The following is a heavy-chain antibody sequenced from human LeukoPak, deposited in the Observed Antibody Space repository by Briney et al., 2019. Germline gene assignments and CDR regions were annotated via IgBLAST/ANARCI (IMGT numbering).Heavy chain of an antibody. Sequence: SETLSLTCAVYGGSFSGYYWSWFRQPPGKGLEWIGEINRSGSTNYNPSLKSRFTISVDTSKNQFSLKLSSVTAADTAVYYCAGHHPRNTVDFWGQGTLVTVSS. CDR2: INRSGST. CDR3: AGHHPRNTVDF. V-gene: IGHV4-34*01. CDR1: GGSFSGYY. D-gene: IGHD2-8*02. J-gene: IGHJ4*02.